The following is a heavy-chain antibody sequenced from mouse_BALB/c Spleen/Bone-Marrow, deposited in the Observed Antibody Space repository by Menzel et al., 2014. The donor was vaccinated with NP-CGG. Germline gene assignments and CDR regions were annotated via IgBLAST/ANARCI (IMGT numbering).Heavy chain of an antibody. J-gene: IGHJ3*01. D-gene: IGHD2-4*01. V-gene: IGHV1-67*01. Sequence: QVQLQQSGPELVRPGVSVKISCKGSGYTFTDYAMHWVKRSHAKSLEWIGVISTYSGNTNYNQKFKGKATMTVDKSSSTAYMELARLTFEDSAIYYCARGIYYDSTWFAYWGQGTLVTVSA. CDR3: ARGIYYDSTWFAY. CDR1: GYTFTDYA. CDR2: ISTYSGNT.